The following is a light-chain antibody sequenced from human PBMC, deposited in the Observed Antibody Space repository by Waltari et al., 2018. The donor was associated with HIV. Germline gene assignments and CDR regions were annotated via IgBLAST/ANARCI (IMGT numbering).Light chain of an antibody. J-gene: IGKJ1*01. Sequence: EIVMTQSPATLSVSPGERATLSCRASQSVSSNLAWYQQKPGQAPRLLIYGASTRATGIPARFSGGGSGTEFTLTIRSLQSEDFAVYYCQHYDKWPPWTFGQGTKVEIK. CDR2: GAS. CDR1: QSVSSN. CDR3: QHYDKWPPWT. V-gene: IGKV3-15*01.